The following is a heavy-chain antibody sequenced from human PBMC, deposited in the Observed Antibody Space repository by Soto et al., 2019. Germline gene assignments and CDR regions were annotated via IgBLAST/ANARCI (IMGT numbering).Heavy chain of an antibody. CDR1: GGSITSANW. CDR3: ARVLRGWFDP. Sequence: QVQLQESGPGLVKPSGTLSLTCAVSGGSITSANWWTWVRQPPGEGLEWIGEISHSGITNYKASLKSRVTMSVDKTKNDVSLKLSSVTAADTAVYYCARVLRGWFDPWGQGTPVTVSS. V-gene: IGHV4-4*02. CDR2: ISHSGIT. J-gene: IGHJ5*02.